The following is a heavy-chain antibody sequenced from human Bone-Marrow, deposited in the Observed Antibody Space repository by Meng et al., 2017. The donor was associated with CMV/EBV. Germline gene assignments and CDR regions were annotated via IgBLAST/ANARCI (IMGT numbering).Heavy chain of an antibody. CDR1: GGYISSRNYH. Sequence: SETPSLTCTVSGGYISSRNYHWGWIRQPPGKGLEWIGSIYYSGTTYYNPSLKSRVTVSVDASKSQFSLNLRSVTAADTAIYYCASGRTFGVVPSLYYYGMDVWGQGTTVTGSS. J-gene: IGHJ6*01. V-gene: IGHV4-39*01. CDR3: ASGRTFGVVPSLYYYGMDV. D-gene: IGHD3-3*01. CDR2: IYYSGTT.